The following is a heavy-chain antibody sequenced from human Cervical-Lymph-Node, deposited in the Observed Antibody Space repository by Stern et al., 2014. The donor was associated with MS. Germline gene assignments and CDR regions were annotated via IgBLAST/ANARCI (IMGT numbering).Heavy chain of an antibody. Sequence: EVQLVESAGRLVQPGGSLRLSCSVSGFTFSDHNMDWVRQAPGKGLEWVGRLGYKANSFTTDYAASVKGRFTISRDDSKKSLYLQMNSLKTEDTAVYYCVRGGYYHASGYYVDAFDVWGQGTMVTVSS. D-gene: IGHD3-22*01. CDR2: LGYKANSFTT. CDR1: GFTFSDHN. J-gene: IGHJ3*01. CDR3: VRGGYYHASGYYVDAFDV. V-gene: IGHV3-72*01.